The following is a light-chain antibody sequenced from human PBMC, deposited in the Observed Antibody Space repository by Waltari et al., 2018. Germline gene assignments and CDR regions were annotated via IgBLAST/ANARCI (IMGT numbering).Light chain of an antibody. CDR2: GAS. Sequence: EIVMTQPPATLSVSPGERATLSCRASQSVSSNLAWYQQKPGQPPRLLIYGASTRVTGIPARCICSGSRTEFTLTISSLQSEDFALYYCQQYNNWPRTFGQGTKVEIK. CDR3: QQYNNWPRT. CDR1: QSVSSN. J-gene: IGKJ1*01. V-gene: IGKV3-15*01.